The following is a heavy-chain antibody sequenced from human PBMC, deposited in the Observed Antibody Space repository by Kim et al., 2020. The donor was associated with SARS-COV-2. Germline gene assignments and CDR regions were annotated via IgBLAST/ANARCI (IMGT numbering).Heavy chain of an antibody. D-gene: IGHD2-15*01. J-gene: IGHJ4*02. Sequence: GESLKISCKGSGYSFTSYWISWVRQMPGKGLEWMGRIDPSDSYTNYSPSFQGHVTISADKSISTAYLQWSSLKASDTAMYYCARHTNIVVVVDKPGFDYWGQGTLVTVSS. CDR1: GYSFTSYW. CDR2: IDPSDSYT. V-gene: IGHV5-10-1*01. CDR3: ARHTNIVVVVDKPGFDY.